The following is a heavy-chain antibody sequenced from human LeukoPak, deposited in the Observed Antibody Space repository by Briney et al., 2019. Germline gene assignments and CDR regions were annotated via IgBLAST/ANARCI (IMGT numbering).Heavy chain of an antibody. J-gene: IGHJ4*02. Sequence: GRSLRLSCAVSGFTFSSYGMHWVRQAPGKGLEWVAVIWYDGSNKYYADSVKGRFTISRDNSKNTLYLQMNSLRAEDTAVYYCARGIRGYSYGSAVDYWGQGTLVTVSS. CDR2: IWYDGSNK. CDR1: GFTFSSYG. V-gene: IGHV3-33*08. CDR3: ARGIRGYSYGSAVDY. D-gene: IGHD5-18*01.